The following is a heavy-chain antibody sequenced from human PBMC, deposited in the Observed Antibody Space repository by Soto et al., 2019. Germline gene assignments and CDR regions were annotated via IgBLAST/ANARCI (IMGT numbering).Heavy chain of an antibody. CDR2: IYYSGNT. V-gene: IGHV4-30-4*01. CDR1: GGSTSSANY. D-gene: IGHD3-16*01. Sequence: QVQLQESGPGLVKPSQTLSLTCTVSGGSTSSANYWSWIRQPPGKGREWIGHIYYSGNTDYNTSLKSRLAISIDASKNQFSLKLSSVTAADTAGYFCAREGGESSDGLYYFDSWGQGALVTVSS. J-gene: IGHJ4*02. CDR3: AREGGESSDGLYYFDS.